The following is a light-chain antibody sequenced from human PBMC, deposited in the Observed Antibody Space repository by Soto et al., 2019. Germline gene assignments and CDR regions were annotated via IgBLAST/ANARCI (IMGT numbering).Light chain of an antibody. CDR2: AAS. V-gene: IGKV1-9*01. J-gene: IGKJ4*01. CDR1: QGFNSY. Sequence: DIPLTQSPSFLSASVGDRVTITCRASQGFNSYLAWYQQKPGKPPKLLIYAASTLQSGVPSRFSGSGSGTEFTLTISSLQPEDFATYYCQQVHSYPRTFGGGTKVEIK. CDR3: QQVHSYPRT.